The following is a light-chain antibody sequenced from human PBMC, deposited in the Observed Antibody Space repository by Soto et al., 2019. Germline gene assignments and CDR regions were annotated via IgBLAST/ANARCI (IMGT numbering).Light chain of an antibody. J-gene: IGLJ2*01. CDR2: DVS. V-gene: IGLV2-14*01. CDR3: SSYTSSSTPL. CDR1: SSDVGGYNY. Sequence: QSVLTQPASVSGSPGQSITISCTGTSSDVGGYNYVSWYQQHPGKAPKLMIYDVSNRPSGVSNRFSGSKSVNTASLTISGLQAEDEADYYCSSYTSSSTPLFGGGTKHTVL.